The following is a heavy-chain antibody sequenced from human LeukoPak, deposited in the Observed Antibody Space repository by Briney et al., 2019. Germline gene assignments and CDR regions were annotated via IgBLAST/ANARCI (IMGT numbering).Heavy chain of an antibody. J-gene: IGHJ4*02. CDR2: IRYDGNNK. V-gene: IGHV3-30*02. CDR1: GSTFSSYG. CDR3: AKLISPYDY. Sequence: PGGSLRPSCAASGSTFSSYGMHWVRQAPGKGLEWVAFIRYDGNNKYYADSVKGRFTISRDNSKNTLYLQMNSLRAEDTAVYYCAKLISPYDYWGQGTLVLVSS.